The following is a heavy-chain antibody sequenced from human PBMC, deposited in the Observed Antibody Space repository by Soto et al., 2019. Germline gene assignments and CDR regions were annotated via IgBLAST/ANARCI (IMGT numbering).Heavy chain of an antibody. CDR3: ARDDIVLMVYARSNAFDI. D-gene: IGHD2-8*01. CDR1: GYTFTSYG. CDR2: ISAYNGNT. J-gene: IGHJ3*02. Sequence: QVQLVQSGAEVKKPGASVKVSCKASGYTFTSYGISWVRQAPGQGLEWMGWISAYNGNTNYAQKLQGRVTMTTDTSMSTAYMELRSLRSDDTAVYYCARDDIVLMVYARSNAFDIWGQGTMVTVSS. V-gene: IGHV1-18*01.